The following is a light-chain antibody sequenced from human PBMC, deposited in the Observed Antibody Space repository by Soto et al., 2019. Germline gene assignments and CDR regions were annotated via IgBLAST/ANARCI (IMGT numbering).Light chain of an antibody. Sequence: DIQMTQSPSTLSASVGDRVTITCRASQSISTYLNWYQQKLGRAPTLLIYAASSLQSGVPSRFIGGASGTDFTLTISSLQPEDFAMYFCQQCYSSPRTFGQGTKVEIK. CDR1: QSISTY. J-gene: IGKJ1*01. V-gene: IGKV1-39*01. CDR2: AAS. CDR3: QQCYSSPRT.